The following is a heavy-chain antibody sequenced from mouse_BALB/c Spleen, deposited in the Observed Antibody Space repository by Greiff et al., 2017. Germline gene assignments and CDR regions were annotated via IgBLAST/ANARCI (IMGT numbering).Heavy chain of an antibody. CDR1: GFTFSSYT. J-gene: IGHJ2*01. Sequence: EVHLVESGGGLVKPGGSLKLSCAASGFTFSSYTMSWVRQTPEKRLEWVATISSGGGNTYYPDSVKGRFTISRDNAKNNLYLQMSSLRSEDTALYYCARYAYYRYDDYFDYWGQGTTLTVSS. CDR3: ARYAYYRYDDYFDY. CDR2: ISSGGGNT. V-gene: IGHV5-9*03. D-gene: IGHD2-14*01.